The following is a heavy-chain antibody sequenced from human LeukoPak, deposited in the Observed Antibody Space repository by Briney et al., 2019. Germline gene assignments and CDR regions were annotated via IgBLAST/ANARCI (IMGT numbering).Heavy chain of an antibody. D-gene: IGHD6-6*01. Sequence: ASVKVSCKASGYTFTSYGISWVRQATGQGLEWMGWMNPNSGNTGYAQKFQGRVTMTRNTSISTAYMELSSLRSEDTAVYYCARGRSPYSSSSGSEGYWGQGTLVTVSS. CDR3: ARGRSPYSSSSGSEGY. CDR1: GYTFTSYG. V-gene: IGHV1-8*02. J-gene: IGHJ4*02. CDR2: MNPNSGNT.